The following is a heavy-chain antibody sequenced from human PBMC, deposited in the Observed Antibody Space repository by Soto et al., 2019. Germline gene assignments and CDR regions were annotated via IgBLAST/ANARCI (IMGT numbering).Heavy chain of an antibody. J-gene: IGHJ4*02. CDR2: ISGSGGST. CDR3: AKHDGVVAATLFDY. D-gene: IGHD2-15*01. CDR1: GFTFSSYA. V-gene: IGHV3-23*01. Sequence: GGSLRLSCAASGFTFSSYAMSWVRQAPGKGLEWVSAISGSGGSTYYADSVKGRFTTSRDNAKNTLYLQMNSLRAEDTAVYYCAKHDGVVAATLFDYWGQGTLVTVSS.